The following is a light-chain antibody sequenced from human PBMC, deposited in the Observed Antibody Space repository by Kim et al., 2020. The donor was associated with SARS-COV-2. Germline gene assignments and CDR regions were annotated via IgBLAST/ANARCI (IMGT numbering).Light chain of an antibody. Sequence: SPGERATLTCRSSQSVSSYLVWYQQKTGQAPRLLIYDAANRATGIPARFSGSGSGTDFTITISSLEPEDFADYYCQLRSNWPPWTFGQGTKVDIK. J-gene: IGKJ1*01. CDR1: QSVSSY. CDR3: QLRSNWPPWT. V-gene: IGKV3-11*01. CDR2: DAA.